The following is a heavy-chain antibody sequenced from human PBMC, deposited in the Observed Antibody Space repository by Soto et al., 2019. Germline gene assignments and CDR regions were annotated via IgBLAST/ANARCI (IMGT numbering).Heavy chain of an antibody. D-gene: IGHD2-21*01. CDR2: TTDTDGDR. J-gene: IGHJ6*02. CDR3: AKDECGAGLCGMDV. Sequence: PGGSLRLSCVASGITFRSRAMSWVRQAPGEGLEWVSVTTDTDGDRKYADSVRGRFTISRDNSKNTLYLQMNSLRAEDTAVYYCAKDECGAGLCGMDVWGQGSTVTVSS. V-gene: IGHV3-23*01. CDR1: GITFRSRA.